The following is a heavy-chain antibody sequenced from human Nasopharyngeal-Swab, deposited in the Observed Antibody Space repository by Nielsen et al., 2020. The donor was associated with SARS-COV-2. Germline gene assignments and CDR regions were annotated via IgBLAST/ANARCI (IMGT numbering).Heavy chain of an antibody. CDR3: AKDRSLYCSSTSCSKKFDS. V-gene: IGHV3-23*01. D-gene: IGHD2-2*01. J-gene: IGHJ4*02. CDR2: ISGSGGTT. Sequence: SCAASGFTFSSYAMSWVRQAPGKGLEWVSAISGSGGTTYHADSVKGRFTISRDNSKNTLYLQMNSLRAEDTAVYYCAKDRSLYCSSTSCSKKFDSWGQGTLVTVSS. CDR1: GFTFSSYA.